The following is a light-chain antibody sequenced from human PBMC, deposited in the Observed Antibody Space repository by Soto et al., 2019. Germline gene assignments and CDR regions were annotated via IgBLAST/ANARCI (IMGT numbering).Light chain of an antibody. CDR3: GSYTGNIYG. CDR2: EVS. J-gene: IGLJ1*01. V-gene: IGLV2-14*01. Sequence: QSALTQPASVSGSPGQSITIYCTGTSGDVGGYKFVSWYQQHPGKAPKLMIYEVSNRPSGVSSRFSGSKSGNPASLTISGLQAEDEADYFCGSYTGNIYGFGNGTKLSVL. CDR1: SGDVGGYKF.